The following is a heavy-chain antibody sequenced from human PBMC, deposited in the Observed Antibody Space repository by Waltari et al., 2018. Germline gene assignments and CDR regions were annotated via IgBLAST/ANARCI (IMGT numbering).Heavy chain of an antibody. J-gene: IGHJ4*02. CDR1: GFTFSSYS. V-gene: IGHV3-21*01. CDR3: ARRIFSSSSVYDY. CDR2: ISSSSSYI. D-gene: IGHD6-6*01. Sequence: EVQLVESGGGLVKPGGSLRLSCAASGFTFSSYSMNWVRQAPGKGLEWVSSISSSSSYIYYADSVKGRFTISRDNAKNSLYLQMNSLRAEDTAVYYCARRIFSSSSVYDYWGQGTLVTVSS.